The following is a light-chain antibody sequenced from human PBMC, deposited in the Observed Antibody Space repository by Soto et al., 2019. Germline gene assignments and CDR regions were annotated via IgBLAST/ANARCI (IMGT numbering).Light chain of an antibody. J-gene: IGKJ2*01. Sequence: DIQMTQSPSTLSASVGDRVTITCRASQSISSWLAWYKQTPGKAPKLLIYKASSLETGVPSRFSGSGSGTEFTLPITSLQPDDFASYYCQQYNTFPSTFGQGTKLEIK. V-gene: IGKV1-5*03. CDR3: QQYNTFPST. CDR1: QSISSW. CDR2: KAS.